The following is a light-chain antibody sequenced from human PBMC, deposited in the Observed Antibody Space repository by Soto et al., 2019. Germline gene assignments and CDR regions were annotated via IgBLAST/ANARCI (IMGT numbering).Light chain of an antibody. J-gene: IGLJ1*01. CDR3: GSFAGGNTFV. CDR1: SSDVGAYNY. V-gene: IGLV2-8*01. Sequence: QSALTQSPSASGSPGHSSTISCAGTSSDVGAYNYVSWYQHHPGKAPKLIIYQVSKRPSGVPDRFSGSKSGNTASLTVSGLQSEDEADYYCGSFAGGNTFVFGTGTKVTVL. CDR2: QVS.